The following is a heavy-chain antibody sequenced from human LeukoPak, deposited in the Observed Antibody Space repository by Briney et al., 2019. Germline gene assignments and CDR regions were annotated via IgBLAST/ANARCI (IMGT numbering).Heavy chain of an antibody. J-gene: IGHJ4*02. V-gene: IGHV1-2*02. Sequence: ASVKVSCKASGYSFTDYYMHWVRQAPGQRREWMGWINPYSGGKNYAQGFQGRVTMTRDTSISTAYMELSRLRSDDTAVYYCARAEWSATTKFDYWGQGTLVTVSS. CDR2: INPYSGGK. CDR1: GYSFTDYY. CDR3: ARAEWSATTKFDY. D-gene: IGHD1/OR15-1a*01.